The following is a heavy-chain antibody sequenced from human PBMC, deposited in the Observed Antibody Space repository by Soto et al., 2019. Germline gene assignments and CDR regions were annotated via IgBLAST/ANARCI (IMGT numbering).Heavy chain of an antibody. CDR1: GFTFSSYA. V-gene: IGHV3-23*01. CDR3: RGSPRGVTWFDP. Sequence: GGSLRLSCAASGFTFSSYAMSWVRQAPGKGLEWVSAISGSGGSTYYADSVKGRFTISRDNSKNTLYLQMNSLRAEDTAVYYCRGSPRGVTWFDPWGQGTLVTVSS. CDR2: ISGSGGST. J-gene: IGHJ5*02. D-gene: IGHD3-10*01.